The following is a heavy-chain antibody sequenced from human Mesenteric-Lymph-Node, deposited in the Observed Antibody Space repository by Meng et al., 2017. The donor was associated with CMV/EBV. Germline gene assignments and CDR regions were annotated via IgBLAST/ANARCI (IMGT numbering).Heavy chain of an antibody. CDR2: IWQSGGT. V-gene: IGHV4-4*01. CDR3: ARKPDYTTQKGSCFDH. Sequence: SCAVSGDSLTSYNWWTWVRQPPGKGLEWIGEIWQSGGTNYNPSLESRVTISLDESKNHFSLEMRSMTAADTAVYFCARKPDYTTQKGSCFDHWGRGTLVTVSS. CDR1: GDSLTSYNW. J-gene: IGHJ4*02. D-gene: IGHD4-11*01.